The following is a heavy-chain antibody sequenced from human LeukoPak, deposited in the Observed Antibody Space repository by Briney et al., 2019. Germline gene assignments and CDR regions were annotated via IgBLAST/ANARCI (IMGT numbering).Heavy chain of an antibody. Sequence: ASVKVSCKASGYTLTSYDINWVRQATGQGLEWMGWMNPNSGNTGYAQKFQGRVTITRNTSISTAYMELSSLRSEDTAVYYCARDLSSGWEDYFDYWGQGTLVTVSS. CDR3: ARDLSSGWEDYFDY. D-gene: IGHD6-19*01. J-gene: IGHJ4*02. CDR2: MNPNSGNT. V-gene: IGHV1-8*03. CDR1: GYTLTSYD.